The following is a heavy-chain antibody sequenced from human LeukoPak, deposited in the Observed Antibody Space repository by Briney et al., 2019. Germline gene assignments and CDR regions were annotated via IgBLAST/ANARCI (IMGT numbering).Heavy chain of an antibody. CDR1: GFTFSSYG. Sequence: PGGSLRLSCAASGFTFSSYGMHWVRQAPGKGLEWVAVISYDGSNKYYADSVKGRFTISRDNSKNTLYLQMNSLRAEDTAVYYCASRVGYPTLDYWGQGTLVTVSS. J-gene: IGHJ4*01. D-gene: IGHD6-25*01. CDR3: ASRVGYPTLDY. CDR2: ISYDGSNK. V-gene: IGHV3-30*03.